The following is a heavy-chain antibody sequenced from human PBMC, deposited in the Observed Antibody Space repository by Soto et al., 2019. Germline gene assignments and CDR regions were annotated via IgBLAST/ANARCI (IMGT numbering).Heavy chain of an antibody. CDR1: GFTFSSYA. V-gene: IGHV3-30-3*01. CDR2: ISYDGSNK. CDR3: ARAQTWWIQLWLPLLDY. D-gene: IGHD5-18*01. Sequence: QVQLVESGGGVVQPGRSLRLSCAASGFTFSSYAMHWVRQAPGKGLEWVAVISYDGSNKYYADSVKGRFTISRDNSKNTLYLQMNSLRAEDTAVYYSARAQTWWIQLWLPLLDYWGQGTLVTVSS. J-gene: IGHJ4*02.